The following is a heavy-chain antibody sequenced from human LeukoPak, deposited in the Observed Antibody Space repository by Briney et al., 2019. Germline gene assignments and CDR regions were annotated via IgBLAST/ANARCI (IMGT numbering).Heavy chain of an antibody. Sequence: GGSLRLSCAASGFTFSSYSMNWVRQAPGKGLEWVSSISSSSSYIYYADSVKGRFTISRDNAKNSLYLQMNSLRAEDTAVYYCARALGGYYDSSGYYPYYYYMDVWGKGTTVTVSS. CDR3: ARALGGYYDSSGYYPYYYYMDV. CDR2: ISSSSSYI. V-gene: IGHV3-21*01. CDR1: GFTFSSYS. D-gene: IGHD3-22*01. J-gene: IGHJ6*03.